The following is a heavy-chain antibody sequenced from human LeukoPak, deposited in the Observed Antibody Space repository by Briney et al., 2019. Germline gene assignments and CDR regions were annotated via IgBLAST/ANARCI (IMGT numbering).Heavy chain of an antibody. V-gene: IGHV4-34*01. Sequence: SETLSLTCAVDGGSFSGDYWSWIRHPPGKGLEWIGEINHSGSTNYNTSLKSRVTISVDTSKNQFSLKLSSVTAADTAVYYCAIPGAEYCSSTSCYYLAYWGQGTLVTVSS. CDR3: AIPGAEYCSSTSCYYLAY. D-gene: IGHD2-2*01. J-gene: IGHJ4*02. CDR2: INHSGST. CDR1: GGSFSGDY.